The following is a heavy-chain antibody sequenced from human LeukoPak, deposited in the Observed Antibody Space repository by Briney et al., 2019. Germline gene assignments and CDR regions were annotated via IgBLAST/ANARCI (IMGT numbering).Heavy chain of an antibody. CDR2: ISGSGGST. Sequence: PGGSLRLSCAASGFTFSSYAMSWVRQAPGKGLEWVSAISGSGGSTYYADSVKGRFTISRDNSKNTLYLQMNSLRAEDTAVYYCAKLRGDTYGSGTNTHFDYWGQGTLVTVSS. D-gene: IGHD3-10*01. CDR3: AKLRGDTYGSGTNTHFDY. CDR1: GFTFSSYA. J-gene: IGHJ4*02. V-gene: IGHV3-23*01.